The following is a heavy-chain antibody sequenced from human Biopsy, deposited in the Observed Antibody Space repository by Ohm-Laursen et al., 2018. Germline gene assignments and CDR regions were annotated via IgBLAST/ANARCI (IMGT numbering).Heavy chain of an antibody. J-gene: IGHJ3*01. V-gene: IGHV4-4*07. CDR3: AREDEGLLRALDL. Sequence: SDTLSLTCTVSGDSIRNYYWTWVRQPAGKGLDWIGHIYTIGDTTYNPSLESRVIMSLDTSKNQFSLKMTSLTAADTAVYFCAREDEGLLRALDLWGQGTMVTVSS. D-gene: IGHD3-3*01. CDR2: IYTIGDT. CDR1: GDSIRNYY.